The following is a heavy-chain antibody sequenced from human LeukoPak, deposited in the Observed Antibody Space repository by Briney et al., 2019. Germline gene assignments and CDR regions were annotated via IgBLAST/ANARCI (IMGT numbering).Heavy chain of an antibody. CDR1: GYTFTSYD. Sequence: GASVKVSRKASGYTFTSYDINWVRQATGQGLEWMGWMNPNSGNTGYAQKFQGRVTMTRNTSISTAYMELSSLRSEDTAVYYCARGPAYYYDSSGYYYEDYWGQGTLVTVSP. CDR2: MNPNSGNT. J-gene: IGHJ4*02. V-gene: IGHV1-8*01. CDR3: ARGPAYYYDSSGYYYEDY. D-gene: IGHD3-22*01.